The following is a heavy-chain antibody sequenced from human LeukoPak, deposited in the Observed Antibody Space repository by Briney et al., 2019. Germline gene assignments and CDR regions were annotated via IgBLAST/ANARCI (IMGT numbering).Heavy chain of an antibody. CDR1: GGSISSGGYY. CDR3: ARSRATVTTLDY. J-gene: IGHJ4*02. CDR2: IYYSGST. Sequence: SQTLSLTCTVSGGSISSGGYYCSWIRQHPGKGLEWIGYIYYSGSTYYNPSLKSRVTISVDTSKNQFSLKLSSVTAADTAVYYCARSRATVTTLDYWGQGTLVTVSS. D-gene: IGHD4-17*01. V-gene: IGHV4-31*03.